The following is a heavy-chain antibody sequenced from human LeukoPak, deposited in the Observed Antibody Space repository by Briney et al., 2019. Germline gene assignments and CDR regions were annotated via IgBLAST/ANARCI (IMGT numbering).Heavy chain of an antibody. Sequence: GESLKISCQASGSSFTSYWIGWVRQLPGKGLEWMGIIYPGDSDTSYRPSFQGGVTISADKSINTAYLQWSSLKASDTAIYYCARRLDYGGNSHGYWGQGTLATVPS. J-gene: IGHJ4*02. CDR3: ARRLDYGGNSHGY. D-gene: IGHD4-23*01. CDR2: IYPGDSDT. CDR1: GSSFTSYW. V-gene: IGHV5-51*01.